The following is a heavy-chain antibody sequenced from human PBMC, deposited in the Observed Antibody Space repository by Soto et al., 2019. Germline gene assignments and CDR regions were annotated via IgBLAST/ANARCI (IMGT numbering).Heavy chain of an antibody. CDR1: GDSVSSNSAA. Sequence: QSQTLSLTCAISGDSVSSNSAAWNWIRQSPSRGLEWLGRTYYRSKWYNDYAVSVESRITINPDTSKNQFSLQLNSVTPEDTTVYYCARAPTEEVEIWDWFDPLGQGTLVTVS. J-gene: IGHJ5*02. CDR2: TYYRSKWYN. CDR3: ARAPTEEVEIWDWFDP. D-gene: IGHD2-21*01. V-gene: IGHV6-1*01.